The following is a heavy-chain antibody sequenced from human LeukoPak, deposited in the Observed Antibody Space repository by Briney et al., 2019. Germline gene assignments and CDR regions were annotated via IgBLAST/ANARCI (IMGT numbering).Heavy chain of an antibody. CDR1: GFTFSSYW. J-gene: IGHJ4*02. CDR3: ARDRFMITFGGVIEFDY. V-gene: IGHV3-7*01. Sequence: GGSLRLSCAASGFTFSSYWMGWVRQAPGKGLEWVANIKQDGSEKYYVDSVKGRFTISRDNAKNSLYLQMNSLRAEDTAVYYCARDRFMITFGGVIEFDYWGQGTLVTVSS. CDR2: IKQDGSEK. D-gene: IGHD3-16*02.